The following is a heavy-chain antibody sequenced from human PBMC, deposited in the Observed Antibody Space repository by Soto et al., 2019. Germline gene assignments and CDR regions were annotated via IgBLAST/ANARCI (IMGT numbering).Heavy chain of an antibody. V-gene: IGHV3-30*18. D-gene: IGHD6-19*01. J-gene: IGHJ4*02. CDR1: GFTFSSYG. Sequence: QVQLVESGGGVVQPGRSLRLSCAASGFTFSSYGMHWVRQAPGKGLEWVAVISYDGSNKYYADSVKGRFTISRDNSKNTLYLQMNSLRAEDTAVYYCAKAWTSSGWYSDYFDYWGQGTLVTVSS. CDR3: AKAWTSSGWYSDYFDY. CDR2: ISYDGSNK.